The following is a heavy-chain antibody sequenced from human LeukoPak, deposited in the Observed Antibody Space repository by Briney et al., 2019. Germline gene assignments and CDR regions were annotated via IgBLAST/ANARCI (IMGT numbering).Heavy chain of an antibody. CDR2: ISWNSGTV. CDR3: AKASVDWYFDL. V-gene: IGHV3-9*03. CDR1: GFNFNDYA. J-gene: IGHJ2*01. Sequence: PGGSLRLSCAASGFNFNDYAMHWVRQAPGKGLEWVSGISWNSGTVAYADSVKGRFTISRDNSKKSLYLQMNSLRAEDMALYYCAKASVDWYFDLWGRGTLVTVSS.